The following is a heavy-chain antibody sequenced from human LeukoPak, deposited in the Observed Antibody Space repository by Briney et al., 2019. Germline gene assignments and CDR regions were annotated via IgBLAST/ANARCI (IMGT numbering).Heavy chain of an antibody. CDR1: GYTFSSYS. J-gene: IGHJ4*02. Sequence: GGSLRLSCAASGYTFSSYSINWVRQAPGKGLEWVSSISVRSNYIYYADSVRGRFSISRDDARDSLYLQMNSLRAEDAAVYYCVRLRRNSDTSGFYYYYDYWGQGTLVTVSS. V-gene: IGHV3-21*01. D-gene: IGHD3-22*01. CDR2: ISVRSNYI. CDR3: VRLRRNSDTSGFYYYYDY.